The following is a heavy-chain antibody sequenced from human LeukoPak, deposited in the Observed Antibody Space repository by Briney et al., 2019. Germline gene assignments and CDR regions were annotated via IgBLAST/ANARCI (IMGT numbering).Heavy chain of an antibody. J-gene: IGHJ4*02. CDR1: GGSISSYY. D-gene: IGHD5-24*01. CDR2: IYYSGST. CDR3: ARDGRDGYNQFHY. Sequence: SETLSLTCTVSGGSISSYYCSWIRQPPGKGLEWIGYIYYSGSTNYNPSLKSRVTISVDTSKNQFSLKLSSVTAADTAVYYCARDGRDGYNQFHYWGQGTLVTVSS. V-gene: IGHV4-59*01.